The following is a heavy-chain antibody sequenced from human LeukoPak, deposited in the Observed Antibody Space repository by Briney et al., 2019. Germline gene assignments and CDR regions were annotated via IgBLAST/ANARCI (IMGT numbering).Heavy chain of an antibody. CDR2: ISSSSSTI. V-gene: IGHV3-48*01. CDR1: GFTFSSYS. CDR3: ARDQEGYSYGFDY. Sequence: GGSLRLSCAASGFTFSSYSMNWVRQAPGKGLEWVSYISSSSSTIYYADSVKGRFTISRDNAKNSLYLQMNSLRAEDTAVYYCARDQEGYSYGFDYWGQGTLVTVSS. D-gene: IGHD5-18*01. J-gene: IGHJ4*02.